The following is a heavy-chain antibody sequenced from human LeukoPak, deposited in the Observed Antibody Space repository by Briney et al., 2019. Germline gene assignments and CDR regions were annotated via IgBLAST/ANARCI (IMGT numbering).Heavy chain of an antibody. Sequence: PGGSLRLSCAASGXTFSSYAMSWVRQAPGKGLVWVSRINIDGTTTNYADSVKGRFTVSRDNAKNTLFLQLSSLRVEDTAVYYCARDSYEVGATFDYWGQGTLVTVSS. CDR3: ARDSYEVGATFDY. V-gene: IGHV3-74*01. J-gene: IGHJ4*02. CDR2: INIDGTTT. CDR1: GXTFSSYA. D-gene: IGHD1-26*01.